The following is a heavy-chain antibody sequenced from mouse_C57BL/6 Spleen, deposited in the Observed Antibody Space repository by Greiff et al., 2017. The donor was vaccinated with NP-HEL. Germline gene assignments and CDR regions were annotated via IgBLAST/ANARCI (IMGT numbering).Heavy chain of an antibody. CDR3: AREGDYSNFFAY. J-gene: IGHJ3*01. V-gene: IGHV3-6*01. CDR1: GYSITSGYY. CDR2: ISYDGSN. Sequence: EVQLQQSGPGLVKPSQSLSLTCSVTGYSITSGYYWNWIRQFPGNKLEWMGYISYDGSNNYNPSLTNRIPITRDPSKNQFFLKFNSVTTEDTATYYCAREGDYSNFFAYWGQGTLVTVSA. D-gene: IGHD2-5*01.